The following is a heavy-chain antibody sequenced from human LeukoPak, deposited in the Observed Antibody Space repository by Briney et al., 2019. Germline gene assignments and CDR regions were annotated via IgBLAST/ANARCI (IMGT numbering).Heavy chain of an antibody. V-gene: IGHV1-18*01. CDR3: ARASRLLRYFDWLLYAPFDP. CDR2: ISAYNGNT. J-gene: IGHJ5*02. CDR1: GYTFTSYG. D-gene: IGHD3-9*01. Sequence: GASVKVSCKASGYTFTSYGISWVRQAPGQGLEWMGWISAYNGNTNYAQKLQGRVTMTTDTSTSTAYMELRSLRSDDTAVYYCARASRLLRYFDWLLYAPFDPWGQGTLVTVSS.